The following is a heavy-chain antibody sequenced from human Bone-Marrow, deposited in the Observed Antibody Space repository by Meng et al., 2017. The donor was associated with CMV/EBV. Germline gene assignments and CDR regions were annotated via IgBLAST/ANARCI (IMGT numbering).Heavy chain of an antibody. D-gene: IGHD1-14*01. CDR2: INHSGRT. Sequence: QVQLQQWGAGRFKPSETLSLTCAVYGESLSGYFWSCIRQSPGKGLEWIGEINHSGRTNYNPSLKSRVTISVDTSKIQFSLKLSSVTAADTAVYYCARIWPDRWGQGTLVTVSS. CDR1: GESLSGYF. J-gene: IGHJ4*02. V-gene: IGHV4-34*01. CDR3: ARIWPDR.